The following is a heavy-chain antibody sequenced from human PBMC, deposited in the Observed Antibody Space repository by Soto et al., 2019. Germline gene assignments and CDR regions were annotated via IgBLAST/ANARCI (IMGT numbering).Heavy chain of an antibody. Sequence: QLQVQESGPGLVKPSETLSLSCTVSGTAIGSSTYYWGWVRQPPGKSPAWIGSISYRGTTYYNPSLKSRVDIPADTSKNQFSLQLSSVSASDTAVYYCARHPVIVTAVNFDVWGQGTLVPGSS. V-gene: IGHV4-39*01. J-gene: IGHJ4*02. CDR3: ARHPVIVTAVNFDV. D-gene: IGHD2-21*02. CDR1: GTAIGSSTYY. CDR2: ISYRGTT.